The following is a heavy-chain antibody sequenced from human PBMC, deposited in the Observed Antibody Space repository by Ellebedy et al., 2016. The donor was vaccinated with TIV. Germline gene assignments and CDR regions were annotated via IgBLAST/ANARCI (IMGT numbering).Heavy chain of an antibody. CDR1: GFTFSSYA. V-gene: IGHV3-23*01. CDR2: ISASGGST. CDR3: ARGMSFGYSMDV. J-gene: IGHJ6*02. D-gene: IGHD1-26*01. Sequence: GESLKISCAGSGFTFSSYAMGWVRPAPGKGLEWVSSISASGGSTYYADSVKCRFTISRDKAKNSLYLQMNSLRAEDTAVYYCARGMSFGYSMDVWGQGTTVTVSS.